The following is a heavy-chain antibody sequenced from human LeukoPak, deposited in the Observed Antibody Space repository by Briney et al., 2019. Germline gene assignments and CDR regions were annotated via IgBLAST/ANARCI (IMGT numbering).Heavy chain of an antibody. Sequence: PGGSLRLSCAASGFTFSSYGMSWVRQAPGKGLEWVSAISGSGGSTYYADSVKGRFTISRDNSKNTLYLQMNSLRAEDTALYYCAKDTGYYYGSSGYYPDWGQGTLVTVSS. CDR3: AKDTGYYYGSSGYYPD. J-gene: IGHJ4*02. CDR1: GFTFSSYG. D-gene: IGHD3-22*01. CDR2: ISGSGGST. V-gene: IGHV3-23*01.